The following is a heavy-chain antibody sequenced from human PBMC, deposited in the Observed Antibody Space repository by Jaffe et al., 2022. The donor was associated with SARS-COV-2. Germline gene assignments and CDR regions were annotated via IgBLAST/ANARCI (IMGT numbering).Heavy chain of an antibody. V-gene: IGHV3-23*01. CDR2: ISAAGSGT. D-gene: IGHD3-22*01. CDR1: GFTFSNNA. Sequence: EVQLLESGGGLVQPGGSLRLSCVASGFTFSNNAMSWVRQPPGKGLEWVSAISAAGSGTYYADSVKGRFTVSRDNSKNTLYVQMDGLRAEDTAVYYCAKGRGGYFVHSKDAFDTWGQGTMVTVSS. CDR3: AKGRGGYFVHSKDAFDT. J-gene: IGHJ3*02.